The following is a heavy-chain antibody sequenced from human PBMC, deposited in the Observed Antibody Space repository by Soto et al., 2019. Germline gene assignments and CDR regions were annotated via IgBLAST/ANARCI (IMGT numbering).Heavy chain of an antibody. CDR3: ASPYYYDSSGYYYVRGIGAFDI. V-gene: IGHV3-48*02. Sequence: PGGSLRLSCAASGFTFSSYSMNWVRQAPGKGLEWVSYISSSSSTIYYADSVKGRFTISRDNAKNSLYLQMNSLRDEDTAVYYCASPYYYDSSGYYYVRGIGAFDIWGQGTMVTVSS. D-gene: IGHD3-22*01. J-gene: IGHJ3*02. CDR1: GFTFSSYS. CDR2: ISSSSSTI.